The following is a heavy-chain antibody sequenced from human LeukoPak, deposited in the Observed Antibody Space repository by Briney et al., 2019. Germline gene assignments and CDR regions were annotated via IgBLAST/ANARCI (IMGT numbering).Heavy chain of an antibody. CDR1: GGTFSSYA. D-gene: IGHD6-6*01. CDR3: ARGLRYSSSSYYFDY. V-gene: IGHV1-69*01. J-gene: IGHJ4*02. CDR2: IIPIFGTA. Sequence: GASVKVSCKASGGTFSSYAISWVRQAPGQGLEWMGGIIPIFGTANYAQKFQGRVTITADESTSTAYMELSSLRSEDTAVYYCARGLRYSSSSYYFDYWGQGTLVTVSS.